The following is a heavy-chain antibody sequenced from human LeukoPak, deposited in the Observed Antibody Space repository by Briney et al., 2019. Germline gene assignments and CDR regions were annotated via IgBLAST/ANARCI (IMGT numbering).Heavy chain of an antibody. J-gene: IGHJ4*02. CDR2: IYSGGST. Sequence: GGSLRLSCAASGFTVSSNYMSWVRQAPGKGLEWVSVIYSGGSTYYADSVKGRFTISRDNSKSTLYLQMNSLRAEDTAVYYCAKTLVVVAYYFDYWGQGTLVTVSS. CDR1: GFTVSSNY. CDR3: AKTLVVVAYYFDY. V-gene: IGHV3-53*01. D-gene: IGHD3-22*01.